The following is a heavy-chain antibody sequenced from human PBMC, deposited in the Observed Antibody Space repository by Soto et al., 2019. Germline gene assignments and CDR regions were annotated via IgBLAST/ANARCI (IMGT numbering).Heavy chain of an antibody. CDR1: GGTFSDYS. D-gene: IGHD3-10*01. CDR3: ARRGGRVLDF. J-gene: IGHJ6*02. CDR2: IIPIFDTT. Sequence: QVRLVQSGPEVRRPGSSVTVSCQASGGTFSDYSVNWVRQAPGQGLEWMGEIIPIFDTTTYAPRFQGRLTFTADALTPTAFLVLNSLTPDDAAVYYGARRGGRVLDFWGQGTTVTVSS. V-gene: IGHV1-69*01.